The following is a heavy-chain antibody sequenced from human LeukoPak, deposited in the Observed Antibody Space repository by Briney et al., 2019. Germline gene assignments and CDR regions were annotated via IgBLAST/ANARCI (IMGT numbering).Heavy chain of an antibody. CDR3: ARGRGYCSSTSCAWYFDY. Sequence: SVKVSCKASGGTFSSYAISWVRQAPGQGLEWMGGIIPIFGTANYAQEFQGRVTITTDESTSTAYMELSSLRSEDTAVYYCARGRGYCSSTSCAWYFDYWGQGTLVTVSS. CDR2: IIPIFGTA. J-gene: IGHJ4*02. CDR1: GGTFSSYA. V-gene: IGHV1-69*05. D-gene: IGHD2-2*01.